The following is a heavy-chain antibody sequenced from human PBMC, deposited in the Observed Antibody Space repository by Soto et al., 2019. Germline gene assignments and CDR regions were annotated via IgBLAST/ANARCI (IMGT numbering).Heavy chain of an antibody. CDR3: ASVPGP. Sequence: PSQTLCLTCAVSEGNITSLNCWSWIRQPPGKGLEWIGDIYHSGSTNYNPSLKSRVTISVDRSKNQFSLKLSSVTAADTAVYYCASVPGPRGQGTLLTVSS. V-gene: IGHV4-4*02. CDR1: EGNITSLNC. J-gene: IGHJ5*02. D-gene: IGHD3-10*01. CDR2: IYHSGST.